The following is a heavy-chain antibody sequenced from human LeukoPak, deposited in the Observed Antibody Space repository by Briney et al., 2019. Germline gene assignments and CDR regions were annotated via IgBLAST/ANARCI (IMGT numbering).Heavy chain of an antibody. D-gene: IGHD1-26*01. CDR1: GFTFSSYE. CDR3: ARDEVVGAPFDY. Sequence: PGGSLRLSCAASGFTFSSYEMNWVRQAPGKGLEWVSYISSSGSTIYYADSVKGRFTISRDNAKNSLYLQMNSLRAEDTAVYYCARDEVVGAPFDYWGQGTLVTVSS. J-gene: IGHJ4*02. V-gene: IGHV3-48*03. CDR2: ISSSGSTI.